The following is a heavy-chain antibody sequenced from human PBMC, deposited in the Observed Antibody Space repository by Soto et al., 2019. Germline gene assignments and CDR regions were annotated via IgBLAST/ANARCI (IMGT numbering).Heavy chain of an antibody. J-gene: IGHJ5*02. CDR2: FIPIFGTT. CDR1: GGNFNRQA. Sequence: QVVQSGAEVKKPGCSVKVSCKASGGNFNRQAFSWLRHAHGQGLQWMCGFIPIFGTTDYSQKFQGRGTITADEATSTAYMALSSLTSDDTAVYYCARVGSFMCEWGEWFDPWGQGTLVTVSS. V-gene: IGHV1-69*12. D-gene: IGHD3-16*01. CDR3: ARVGSFMCEWGEWFDP.